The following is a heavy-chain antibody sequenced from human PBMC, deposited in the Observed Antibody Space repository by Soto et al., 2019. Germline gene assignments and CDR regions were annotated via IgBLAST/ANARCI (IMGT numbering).Heavy chain of an antibody. J-gene: IGHJ4*02. V-gene: IGHV3-30*18. Sequence: QVQLVESGGGVVQPGRSLRLSCAASGFTFSSYGMHWVRQAPGKGLEWVAVISYDGSNKYYADSVKGRFTISRDNSKNTLYLQMNSLRTEDTAVYYCAKPDNVWFGELLHLVYWGQGTLVTVSS. CDR3: AKPDNVWFGELLHLVY. D-gene: IGHD3-10*01. CDR1: GFTFSSYG. CDR2: ISYDGSNK.